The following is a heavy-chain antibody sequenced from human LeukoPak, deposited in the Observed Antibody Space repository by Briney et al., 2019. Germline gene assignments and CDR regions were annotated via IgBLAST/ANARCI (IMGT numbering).Heavy chain of an antibody. CDR1: GYSISSGYY. Sequence: SETLSLTCAVSGYSISSGYYWGWVRQPPGKGLEWIGSIYHSGSTYYNPSLKSRVTISVDTSKNQFSLKLSSVTAADTAVYYCARGGENLRRSYYFDYWGQGTLVTVSS. V-gene: IGHV4-38-2*01. CDR3: ARGGENLRRSYYFDY. D-gene: IGHD7-27*01. CDR2: IYHSGST. J-gene: IGHJ4*02.